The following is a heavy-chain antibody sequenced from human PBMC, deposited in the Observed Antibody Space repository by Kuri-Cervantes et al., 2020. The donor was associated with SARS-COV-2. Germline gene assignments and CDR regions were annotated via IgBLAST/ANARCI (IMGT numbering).Heavy chain of an antibody. CDR1: GFTFSSYA. D-gene: IGHD3-3*01. CDR2: ISYDGTNK. V-gene: IGHV3-30*04. J-gene: IGHJ4*02. Sequence: GESLKISCAASGFTFSSYAMHWVRQAPGKGLEWVAVISYDGTNKYFADSVKGRFTISRDSSKSTLYLQMNSLRAEDTAVYYCAKEEGYGFWSGYYNSGESDYWGQGTLVTVSS. CDR3: AKEEGYGFWSGYYNSGESDY.